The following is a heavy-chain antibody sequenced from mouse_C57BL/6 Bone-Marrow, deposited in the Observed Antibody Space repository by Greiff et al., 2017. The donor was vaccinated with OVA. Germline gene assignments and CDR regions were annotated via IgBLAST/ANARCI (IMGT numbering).Heavy chain of an antibody. V-gene: IGHV1-81*01. J-gene: IGHJ3*01. CDR3: ARYPGWFAY. CDR2: IYPRSGTT. Sequence: VQLQESGAELARPGASVKLSCKASGYTFTSYGISWVKQRTGQGLEWIGEIYPRSGTTYYTAKFNGKSTLTADKSSSTAYMELRSLTSEDSAVYFCARYPGWFAYWGQGTLVTVSA. CDR1: GYTFTSYG.